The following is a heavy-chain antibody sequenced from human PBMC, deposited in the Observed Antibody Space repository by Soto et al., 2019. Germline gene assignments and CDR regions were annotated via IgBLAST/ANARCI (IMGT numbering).Heavy chain of an antibody. Sequence: QVQLVQSGAEVKKPGSSVKVSCKASGDTFSTYAFTWVRQAPGQGLEWMGGIIPIFGTANYAQKFQGRVTITADESTSTAYMELSSRRFEDTAVYYCARGLDYYDSGGYPSFQDWGQGTLVTVSS. CDR2: IIPIFGTA. D-gene: IGHD3-22*01. V-gene: IGHV1-69*12. CDR1: GDTFSTYA. CDR3: ARGLDYYDSGGYPSFQD. J-gene: IGHJ1*01.